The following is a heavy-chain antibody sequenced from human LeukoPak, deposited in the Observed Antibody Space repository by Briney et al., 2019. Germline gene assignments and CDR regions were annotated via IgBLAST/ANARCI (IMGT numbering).Heavy chain of an antibody. Sequence: GGSLRLSCAASGFTFSTYAMSWVRQAPGKGLEWVSGISGSGGSTYYADSVKGRFTIFRDNSKNTLYLQMNSLRAEDTAVYYCARSRGPNTFGGVHDYWGQGTLVTVSS. CDR3: ARSRGPNTFGGVHDY. CDR1: GFTFSTYA. D-gene: IGHD3-16*01. CDR2: ISGSGGST. J-gene: IGHJ4*02. V-gene: IGHV3-23*01.